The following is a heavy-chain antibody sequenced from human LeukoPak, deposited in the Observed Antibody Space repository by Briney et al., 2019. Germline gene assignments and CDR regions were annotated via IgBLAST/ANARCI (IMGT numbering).Heavy chain of an antibody. Sequence: ASVEVSCKASGYTFTSYAMHWVRQAPGQRLEWMGWINAGNGNTKYSQKFQGRVTITRDTSASTAYMELSSLRSEDTAVYYCAREGLLLWFGELPYGMDVWGQGTTVTVSS. CDR3: AREGLLLWFGELPYGMDV. CDR1: GYTFTSYA. D-gene: IGHD3-10*01. V-gene: IGHV1-3*01. CDR2: INAGNGNT. J-gene: IGHJ6*02.